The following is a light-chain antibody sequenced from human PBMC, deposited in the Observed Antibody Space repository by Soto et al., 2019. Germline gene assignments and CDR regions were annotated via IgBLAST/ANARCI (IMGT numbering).Light chain of an antibody. Sequence: DVVMTQSPLSLPVTLGQPASISCGSSQSLVSSDGNTYLNWFQERPGQSPRRLIYKVSNRDSGVPDRFSGSGSGTDFTLKISRVEAEDVGVYYCLQGPPWPRTFGHGTKV. J-gene: IGKJ1*01. V-gene: IGKV2-30*01. CDR3: LQGPPWPRT. CDR1: QSLVSSDGNTY. CDR2: KVS.